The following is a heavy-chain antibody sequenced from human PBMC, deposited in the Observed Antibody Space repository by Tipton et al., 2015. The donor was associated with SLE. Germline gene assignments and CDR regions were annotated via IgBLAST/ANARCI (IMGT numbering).Heavy chain of an antibody. CDR3: ARGREALGDSAALDAFDI. CDR1: GFTFSDYY. J-gene: IGHJ3*02. Sequence: GSLRLSCAASGFTFSDYYMSWIRQAPGKGLEWVSYISSSSSYTNYADSVKGRFTISRDNAKNSLYLQMNSLRAEDTAVYYCARGREALGDSAALDAFDIWGQGTMVTVSS. CDR2: ISSSSSYT. D-gene: IGHD2-21*02. V-gene: IGHV3-11*06.